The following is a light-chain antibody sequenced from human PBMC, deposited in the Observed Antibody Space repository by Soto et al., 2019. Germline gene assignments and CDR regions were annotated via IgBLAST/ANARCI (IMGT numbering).Light chain of an antibody. CDR2: DAS. J-gene: IGKJ1*01. Sequence: EIVMTHSPATLSVSPVERVTLSCRASQSVSSNLVWYHQKPGQAPRLLIYDASTRATGIPARYSGSGSGTEFNFTISSLQSEDFAVYFCQQYNKWPRTFGQGTKVDIK. CDR3: QQYNKWPRT. V-gene: IGKV3-15*01. CDR1: QSVSSN.